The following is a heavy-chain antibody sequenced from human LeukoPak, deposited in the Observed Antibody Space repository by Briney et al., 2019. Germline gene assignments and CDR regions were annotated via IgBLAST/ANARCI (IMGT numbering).Heavy chain of an antibody. CDR1: GITLSNYG. D-gene: IGHD3-22*01. V-gene: IGHV3-23*01. CDR2: LSGSGGST. Sequence: PGGALRLSCAVSGITLSNYGMTWVRQAPSKGLEWVAGLSGSGGSTNYPDSVKGRFTISRDKAKNTLCLQMNSLRAEDTAVYFCAKRGVVIRVILVGFHKEAYYFDSWGQGVLVTVSS. J-gene: IGHJ4*02. CDR3: AKRGVVIRVILVGFHKEAYYFDS.